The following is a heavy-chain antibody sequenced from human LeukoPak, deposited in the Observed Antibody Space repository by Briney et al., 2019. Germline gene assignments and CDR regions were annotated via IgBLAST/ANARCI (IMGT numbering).Heavy chain of an antibody. CDR2: IGTAGDT. V-gene: IGHV3-13*01. CDR3: ARGYYDSSGYYYDY. D-gene: IGHD3-22*01. CDR1: GFTFSSYD. Sequence: PPGGSLRLSCAASGFTFSSYDMHWVRQATGKGLEWVSAIGTAGDTYYPGSVKGRFTISRENAKNSLYLQMNSLRAGDTVVYYCARGYYDSSGYYYDYWGQGTLVTVSS. J-gene: IGHJ4*02.